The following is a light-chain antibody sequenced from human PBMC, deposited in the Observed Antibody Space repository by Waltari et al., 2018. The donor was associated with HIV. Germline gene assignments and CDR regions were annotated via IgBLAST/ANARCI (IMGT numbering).Light chain of an antibody. J-gene: IGLJ2*01. CDR3: SSTADLESVT. CDR1: TRDIGDF. V-gene: IGLV2-14*03. CDR2: GVN. Sequence: SALTQPASVSGSLGQSVTISCTGATRDIGDFVSWYQQLPGRAPQLLFSGVNRRASGISHRCFASKSGATASLTISRLQADDEGCYYCSSTADLESVTFGGGT.